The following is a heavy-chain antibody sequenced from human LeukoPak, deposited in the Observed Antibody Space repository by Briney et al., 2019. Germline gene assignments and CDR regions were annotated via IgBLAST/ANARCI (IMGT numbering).Heavy chain of an antibody. CDR3: ARDYLWGGYRQFGS. Sequence: GGSLRLSCAASGFIFSSYWMSWVRQAPGKGLEWVANIKQDGSEKKYVDSVKGRFTISRDNAKNSLYLQMNSLRAEDTAVYYCARDYLWGGYRQFGSWGQGTLVTVSS. V-gene: IGHV3-7*01. D-gene: IGHD3-16*02. CDR1: GFIFSSYW. J-gene: IGHJ4*02. CDR2: IKQDGSEK.